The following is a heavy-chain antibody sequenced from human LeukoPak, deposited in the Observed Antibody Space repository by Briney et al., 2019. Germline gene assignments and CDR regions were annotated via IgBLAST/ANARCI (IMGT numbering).Heavy chain of an antibody. D-gene: IGHD1-26*01. Sequence: SETLSLTCTVSGGSISSHYWSWIRQPPGKGLEWIGYIYYSGSTNYNPSLKSRVTMSVDTSKNQFSLKLSSVTAADTAVYYRARGSMVGYYDWFDPWGQGTLVTVSS. CDR1: GGSISSHY. CDR3: ARGSMVGYYDWFDP. V-gene: IGHV4-59*11. CDR2: IYYSGST. J-gene: IGHJ5*02.